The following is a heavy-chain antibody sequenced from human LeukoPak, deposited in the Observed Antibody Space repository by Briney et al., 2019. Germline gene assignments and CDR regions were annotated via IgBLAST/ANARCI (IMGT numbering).Heavy chain of an antibody. J-gene: IGHJ3*02. CDR2: INHGGTEK. D-gene: IGHD5-24*01. CDR3: ARDADLGTTITGGLDI. Sequence: PGGSLRLSCAASGFTFSNYWMSWVRQAPGKRLEWVANINHGGTEKFYVDSVKGRFTISRDKAKNSLYLQMNSLRVEDTAVYYCARDADLGTTITGGLDIWGQGTMVTVSS. CDR1: GFTFSNYW. V-gene: IGHV3-7*01.